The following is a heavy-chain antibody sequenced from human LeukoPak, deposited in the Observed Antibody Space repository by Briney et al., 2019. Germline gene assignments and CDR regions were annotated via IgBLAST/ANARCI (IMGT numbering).Heavy chain of an antibody. CDR3: ARGGLTGTTIPYFDY. V-gene: IGHV3-74*01. Sequence: GGSLRLSCTASEFTFSSYWMHWVRQPPGKGLVWVPRINSDGSSTSYADAVKGRFTISRDNAKNTLYLRMNSLRAEDTAVYYCARGGLTGTTIPYFDYWGQGTLVTVSS. CDR2: INSDGSST. CDR1: EFTFSSYW. D-gene: IGHD1-7*01. J-gene: IGHJ4*02.